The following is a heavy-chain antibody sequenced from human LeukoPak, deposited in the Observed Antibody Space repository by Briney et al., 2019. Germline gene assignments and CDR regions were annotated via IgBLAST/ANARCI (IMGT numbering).Heavy chain of an antibody. J-gene: IGHJ4*02. CDR1: GISFGDST. D-gene: IGHD3-22*01. V-gene: IGHV3-49*04. CDR2: IRTQSYGATT. Sequence: GGSLRLSCKTSGISFGDSTMNWVRQAPGKGLEWLGFIRTQSYGATTEYAAAVKGRFTISRDDSKSIAYLQMNSLKTEDTAIYYCTRDYYDSTGAFDYWGQGTQVTVSS. CDR3: TRDYYDSTGAFDY.